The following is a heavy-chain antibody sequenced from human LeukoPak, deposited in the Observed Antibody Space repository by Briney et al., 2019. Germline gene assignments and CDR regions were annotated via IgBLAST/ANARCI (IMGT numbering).Heavy chain of an antibody. CDR1: GGSISSGGYY. Sequence: KPSQTLSLTCTVSGGSISSGGYYWSWIRQHPGKGLEWIGYIYYSGSTYYNPSLKSRVTISVDTSKNQFSLKLSSVTAADTAAYYCASLGVYYDSSPEYYFDYWGQGTLVTVSS. CDR3: ASLGVYYDSSPEYYFDY. D-gene: IGHD3-22*01. CDR2: IYYSGST. J-gene: IGHJ4*02. V-gene: IGHV4-31*03.